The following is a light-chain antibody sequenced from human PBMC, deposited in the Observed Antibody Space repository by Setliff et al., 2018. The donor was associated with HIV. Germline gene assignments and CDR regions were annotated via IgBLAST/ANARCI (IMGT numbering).Light chain of an antibody. Sequence: QSVLTQPASVSGSPGQSIAISCTGSSSDVGGYNYVSWYQQHPGKAPKLMIYAVSNRPSGVSNRFSGSKSGNTASLTISGLQAEDEADYYCSSYTSSSTLGYVFGTGTKVTVL. J-gene: IGLJ1*01. CDR1: SSDVGGYNY. CDR2: AVS. V-gene: IGLV2-14*03. CDR3: SSYTSSSTLGYV.